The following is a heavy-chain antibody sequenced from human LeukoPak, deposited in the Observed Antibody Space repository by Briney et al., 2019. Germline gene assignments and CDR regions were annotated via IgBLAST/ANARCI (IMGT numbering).Heavy chain of an antibody. Sequence: SETLSLTCAVSVASVSSNKWWAWVRQPPGKGLEWIGEIHHSVSTNYNPSLKSRVTISVDKSKNVFSLKLISVTAADTAVYYCAGGNTLFDYWGQGTLVTV. CDR3: AGGNTLFDY. CDR2: IHHSVST. J-gene: IGHJ4*02. V-gene: IGHV4-4*02. D-gene: IGHD4-23*01. CDR1: VASVSSNKW.